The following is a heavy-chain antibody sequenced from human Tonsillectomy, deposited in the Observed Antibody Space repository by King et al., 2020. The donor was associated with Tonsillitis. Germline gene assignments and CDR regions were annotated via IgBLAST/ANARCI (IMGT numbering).Heavy chain of an antibody. D-gene: IGHD1-1*01. Sequence: EVQLVESGGGVVQPGGSLRLSCAASGFTFSIYNMNWVRQAPGKGLEWISYIIGSTNTVSYADSVKGRFTISRDNAKNSLYLQMNSLRDEDTAVYYCARDGNGHFDYWGQGALVTVSS. CDR3: ARDGNGHFDY. V-gene: IGHV3-48*02. CDR1: GFTFSIYN. J-gene: IGHJ4*02. CDR2: IIGSTNTV.